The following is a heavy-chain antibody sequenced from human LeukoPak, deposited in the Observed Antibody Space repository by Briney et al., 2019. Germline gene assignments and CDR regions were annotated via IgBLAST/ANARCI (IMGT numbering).Heavy chain of an antibody. V-gene: IGHV3-23*01. Sequence: GGSLRLSCAASGFTFSSCAMSWVREAPGEGLEWVSAISGSGGSTYYADSVKGRFTISRDNSKNTLYLQMNSLRAEDTAVYCCANYDFWSGYSDAFDIWGQGTMVTVSS. D-gene: IGHD3-3*01. CDR1: GFTFSSCA. CDR2: ISGSGGST. J-gene: IGHJ3*02. CDR3: ANYDFWSGYSDAFDI.